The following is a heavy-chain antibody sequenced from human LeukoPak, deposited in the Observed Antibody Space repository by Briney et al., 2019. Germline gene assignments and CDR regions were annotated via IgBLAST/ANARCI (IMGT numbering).Heavy chain of an antibody. V-gene: IGHV3-48*01. D-gene: IGHD5-24*01. CDR1: GFTFSDC. J-gene: IGHJ4*02. CDR2: IGIDSGNT. Sequence: TGGSLRLSCAASGFTFSDCMNWVRQGPGKGLEWSSYIGIDSGNTNCADSVKGRFTISGDKAKNSLYLQMNSLRVEDTAVYYCARDYKYAFDNWGQGTLVTVSS. CDR3: ARDYKYAFDN.